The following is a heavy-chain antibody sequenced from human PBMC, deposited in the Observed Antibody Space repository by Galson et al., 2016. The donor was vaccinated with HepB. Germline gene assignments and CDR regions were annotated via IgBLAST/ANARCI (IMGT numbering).Heavy chain of an antibody. V-gene: IGHV1-18*01. Sequence: QSGAEVKKPGASVKVSCKASGYTFTTYGISWVRQAPGQGLEWMGWISAYNGNTNYAQKLQGRVTMTTDTSTSTAYMELRSLRSDDTAVYYCARDPRKIRYQLLVIYYYYYAMDVWGQGTTVTVSS. D-gene: IGHD2-2*01. J-gene: IGHJ6*02. CDR2: ISAYNGNT. CDR3: ARDPRKIRYQLLVIYYYYYAMDV. CDR1: GYTFTTYG.